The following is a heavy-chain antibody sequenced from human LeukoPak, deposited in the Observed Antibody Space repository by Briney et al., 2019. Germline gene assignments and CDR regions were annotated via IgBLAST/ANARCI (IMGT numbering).Heavy chain of an antibody. D-gene: IGHD3-10*01. V-gene: IGHV3-7*01. CDR1: TFTFTPGW. CDR3: ARVDMVRGVIMGAFDY. J-gene: IGHJ4*02. Sequence: PGGSLRLSCEASTFTFTPGWMSWVRQAPGKGLEWVAMMKRDGGEKHYVDSVRGRFTISRDNAKNSLYLQMDSLRDEDTAVYYCARVDMVRGVIMGAFDYWGQGTLVTVSS. CDR2: MKRDGGEK.